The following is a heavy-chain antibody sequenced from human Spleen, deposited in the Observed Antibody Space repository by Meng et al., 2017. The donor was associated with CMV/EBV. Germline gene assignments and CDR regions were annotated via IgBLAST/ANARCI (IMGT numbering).Heavy chain of an antibody. CDR3: ARPMAFGKYGMDV. CDR1: GFTVSSNY. V-gene: IGHV3-66*02. Sequence: GESLKISCAASGFTVSSNYMSWVRQAPGKGLEWVSVIYSGGSTYYADSVKGRFTISRDNSKNTLYLQMNSLRAEDTAVYYCARPMAFGKYGMDVWGQGTTVTVSS. CDR2: IYSGGST. D-gene: IGHD3-16*01. J-gene: IGHJ6*02.